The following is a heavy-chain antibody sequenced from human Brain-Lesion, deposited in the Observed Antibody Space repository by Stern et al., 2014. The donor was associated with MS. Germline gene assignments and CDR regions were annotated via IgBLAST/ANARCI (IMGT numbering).Heavy chain of an antibody. CDR3: ARVYDFWSGYYFDYFDY. D-gene: IGHD3-3*01. V-gene: IGHV4-39*01. Sequence: QVQLQESGPGLVKPSETLSLTCTVSGDSISSSSHYWGWIRQPPGKGLEWIGSIDCRGSTYYTPALKRRPTISVHTSQNRVPLTLGSVTAADTAVYYCARVYDFWSGYYFDYFDYWGQGILVTVSS. CDR2: IDCRGST. J-gene: IGHJ4*02. CDR1: GDSISSSSHY.